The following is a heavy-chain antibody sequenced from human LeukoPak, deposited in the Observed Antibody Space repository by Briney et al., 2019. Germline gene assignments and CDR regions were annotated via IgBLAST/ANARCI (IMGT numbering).Heavy chain of an antibody. CDR2: IRGSGDTS. CDR1: GFTFSSYA. J-gene: IGHJ4*02. V-gene: IGHV3-23*01. CDR3: AKDRRGYSGYADY. D-gene: IGHD5-12*01. Sequence: PGGSLRLSCAASGFTFSSYAMNWVRRAPGKGLEWVSAIRGSGDTSYYADSVKGRFTISRDNSKNTLYLQLNSLRAEDTAVYYCAKDRRGYSGYADYWGQGTLVTVSS.